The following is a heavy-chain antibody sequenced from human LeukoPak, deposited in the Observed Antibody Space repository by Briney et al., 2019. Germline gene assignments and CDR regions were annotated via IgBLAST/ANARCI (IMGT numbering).Heavy chain of an antibody. CDR1: GGSFSGYY. D-gene: IGHD6-13*01. CDR3: ARSSSWYLNWFDP. Sequence: SETLSLTCAVYGGSFSGYYWSWIRQPPGKGLEWIGEINHSGSTNYNPSLKSRVTISVDTSKNQLSLKLSSVTAADTAVYYCARSSSWYLNWFDPWGQGTLVTVSS. CDR2: INHSGST. J-gene: IGHJ5*02. V-gene: IGHV4-34*01.